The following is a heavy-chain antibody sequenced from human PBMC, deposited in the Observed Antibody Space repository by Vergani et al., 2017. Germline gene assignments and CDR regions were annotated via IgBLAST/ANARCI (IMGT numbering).Heavy chain of an antibody. CDR3: AGEVAARPKTDDHYYCDGMDV. Sequence: EVQLVESGGGLVQPGGSLRLSCAASGFTFSSYWMSWVRQAPGKGLEWVANIKQDGSEKYYVDSVKGRFTISRDNAKNSLYLQMNSLRAEDTAVYYCAGEVAARPKTDDHYYCDGMDVWGQGTTVTVSS. D-gene: IGHD6-6*01. CDR1: GFTFSSYW. CDR2: IKQDGSEK. J-gene: IGHJ6*02. V-gene: IGHV3-7*01.